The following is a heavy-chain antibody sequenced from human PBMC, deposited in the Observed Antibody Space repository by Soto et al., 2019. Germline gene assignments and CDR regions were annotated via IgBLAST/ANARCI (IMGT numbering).Heavy chain of an antibody. Sequence: EVQLAESGGGLAQPGGSLRLSCAASGFTLSGYAMDWVRQAPGKGLEYVSGISSNGVGTYYANSVQGRFNISRDNSKSTVYLQMGSLRPEDVAVYYCAGRARPDFYYMDVWGKGTTVTVSS. CDR1: GFTLSGYA. CDR3: AGRARPDFYYMDV. CDR2: ISSNGVGT. V-gene: IGHV3-64*01. J-gene: IGHJ6*03. D-gene: IGHD6-6*01.